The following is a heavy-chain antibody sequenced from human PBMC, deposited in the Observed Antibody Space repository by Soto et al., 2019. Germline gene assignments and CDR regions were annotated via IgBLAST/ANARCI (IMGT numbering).Heavy chain of an antibody. Sequence: EVQLVESGGGLVKPGGSLRLSCAASGFTFSSYSMNWVRQAPGKGLEWVSSISSSSSYIYYADSVKGRFTISRDNAKNSLYLQMNSLRAEDTGVYYCARDYYGSGSYHFDYWGQGTLVTVS. V-gene: IGHV3-21*01. CDR3: ARDYYGSGSYHFDY. D-gene: IGHD3-10*01. CDR1: GFTFSSYS. CDR2: ISSSSSYI. J-gene: IGHJ4*02.